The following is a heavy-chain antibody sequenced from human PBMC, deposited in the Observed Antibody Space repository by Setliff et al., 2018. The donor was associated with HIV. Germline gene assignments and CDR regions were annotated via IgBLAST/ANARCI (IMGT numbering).Heavy chain of an antibody. J-gene: IGHJ5*02. Sequence: GGSLRLSCAASGFTFSSYGMHWVRQAPGKGLEWVSSISSRSSTIYYADSVKGRFTISRDNARSALYLQMNSLRAEDTAVYYCAKETGTREIDLWGQGTLVTVSS. CDR3: AKETGTREIDL. CDR2: ISSRSSTI. V-gene: IGHV3-48*01. CDR1: GFTFSSYG. D-gene: IGHD1-26*01.